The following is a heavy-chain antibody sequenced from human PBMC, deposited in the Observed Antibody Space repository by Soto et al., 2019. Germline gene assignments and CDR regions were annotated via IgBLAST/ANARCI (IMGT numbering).Heavy chain of an antibody. CDR3: ARGRDGYNYFDY. D-gene: IGHD5-12*01. Sequence: PSETLSLTCTVSGGSISSDFWSWIRQPPGKGLEWIGYISISGNTDYSPSLKSRVTISVDTSKNQFSLKLSSVTAADTAVYYCARGRDGYNYFDYWGQGTLVTVSS. CDR1: GGSISSDF. V-gene: IGHV4-59*01. CDR2: ISISGNT. J-gene: IGHJ4*02.